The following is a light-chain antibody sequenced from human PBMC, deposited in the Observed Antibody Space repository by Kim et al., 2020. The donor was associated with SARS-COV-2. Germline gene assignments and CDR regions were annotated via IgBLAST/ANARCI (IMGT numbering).Light chain of an antibody. CDR2: QDS. J-gene: IGLJ2*01. V-gene: IGLV3-1*01. CDR1: KLGNKY. CDR3: QAWDSSTAV. Sequence: VSQGQTARITCSGDKLGNKYACWYQQKPRQSPVLVIYQDSKRPSGIPERFSGSNSGKTATLTISGTQAMDEADYYCQAWDSSTAVFGGGTQLTVL.